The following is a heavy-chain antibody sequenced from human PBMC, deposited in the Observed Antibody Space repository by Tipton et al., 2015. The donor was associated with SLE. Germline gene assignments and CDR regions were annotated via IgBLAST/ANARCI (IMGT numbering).Heavy chain of an antibody. CDR2: MKQDGSEF. Sequence: GSLRLSCVTSGFDFSMFWMIWARQAPGKGLDWVAIMKQDGSEFYYVDSVKGRFTISRDNAKKSLFLQMDSLRAEDTAVYYCARGGSGWYEVDGFDVWGQGTMVRGSS. V-gene: IGHV3-7*01. D-gene: IGHD6-19*01. CDR1: GFDFSMFW. CDR3: ARGGSGWYEVDGFDV. J-gene: IGHJ3*01.